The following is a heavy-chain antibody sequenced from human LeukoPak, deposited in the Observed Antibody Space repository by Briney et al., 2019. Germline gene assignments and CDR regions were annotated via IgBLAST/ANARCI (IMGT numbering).Heavy chain of an antibody. CDR3: ARLDYGDFDFDY. Sequence: SQTLSPTCTLAGGSISSGNFYWAWVRPPPGKGLHWIGSISDSGNTFYNPSLKSRVTILVDTSKNHFSLKLSSVTAADTAMYFCARLDYGDFDFDYWGQGTLVTVSS. V-gene: IGHV4-39*02. CDR1: GGSISSGNFY. CDR2: ISDSGNT. J-gene: IGHJ4*02. D-gene: IGHD4-17*01.